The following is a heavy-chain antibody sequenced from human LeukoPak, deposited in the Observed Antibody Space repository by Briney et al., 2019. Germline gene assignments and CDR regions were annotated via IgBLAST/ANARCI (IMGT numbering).Heavy chain of an antibody. CDR2: INHSGST. CDR3: ARAPLGQWLVADNGYYFDY. J-gene: IGHJ4*02. D-gene: IGHD6-19*01. Sequence: SETLSLTCAVYGGSFSGYYWSWIRQPPGKGLEWIGEINHSGSTNYNPSLKSRVTISVDTSKNQFSLKLSSVTAADTAVYYCARAPLGQWLVADNGYYFDYWGQGTLVTVSS. CDR1: GGSFSGYY. V-gene: IGHV4-34*01.